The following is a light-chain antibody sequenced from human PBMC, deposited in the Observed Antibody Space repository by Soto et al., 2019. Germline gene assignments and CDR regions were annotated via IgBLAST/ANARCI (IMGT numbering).Light chain of an antibody. Sequence: DIQLTQSPSFLSASIGDRVTITCRASQGISSYLAWYQQTPGRAPKLLIYASSTLQSGVPSRFRGCGSGTEFTLNISTLQPDDFATYYCQQVNTFPVTFGHGTRLDI. CDR1: QGISSY. CDR2: ASS. V-gene: IGKV1-9*01. CDR3: QQVNTFPVT. J-gene: IGKJ5*01.